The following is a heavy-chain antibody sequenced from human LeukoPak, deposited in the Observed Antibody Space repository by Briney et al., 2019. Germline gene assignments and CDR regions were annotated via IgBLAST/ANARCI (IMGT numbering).Heavy chain of an antibody. CDR2: IYYSGST. CDR1: GGSISSYY. V-gene: IGHV4-59*01. CDR3: ARVIDPGYYYDSSGYYFDY. D-gene: IGHD3-22*01. Sequence: SETLSLTCTVSGGSISSYYWSWIRQPPGKGLEWIGYIYYSGSTNYNPSLKSRVTISVDTSKNQFSLKLSSVTAADTAAYYCARVIDPGYYYDSSGYYFDYWGQGTLVTVSS. J-gene: IGHJ4*02.